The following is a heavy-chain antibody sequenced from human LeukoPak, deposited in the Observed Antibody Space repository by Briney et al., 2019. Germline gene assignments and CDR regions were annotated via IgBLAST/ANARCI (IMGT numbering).Heavy chain of an antibody. D-gene: IGHD1-26*01. CDR2: IIPILGIA. V-gene: IGHV1-69*04. Sequence: SVKVSCKASGGTFSSYTISWVRQAPGQGLEWMGRIIPILGIANYAQKFQGRVTIPADKSTSTAYMELSSLRSEDTAVYYCARDWGFGSGSYNAFDIWGQGTMVTVSS. CDR3: ARDWGFGSGSYNAFDI. J-gene: IGHJ3*02. CDR1: GGTFSSYT.